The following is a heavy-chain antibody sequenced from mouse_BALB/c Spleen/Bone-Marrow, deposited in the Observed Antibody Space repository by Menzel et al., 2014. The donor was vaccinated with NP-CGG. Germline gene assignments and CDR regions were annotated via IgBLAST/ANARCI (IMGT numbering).Heavy chain of an antibody. CDR2: IWGDGST. J-gene: IGHJ4*01. CDR1: GFSLTGYG. D-gene: IGHD2-12*01. CDR3: ARDTFLLTRALDY. Sequence: QVQLKDSGPGLVAPSQSLSITCTVSGFSLTGYGVSWVRQPPGKGLEWLGMIWGDGSTDYNSALKSRLSINKDNSKSQVFLKMNSLQTDDTARYYCARDTFLLTRALDYWGQGTSVTGSS. V-gene: IGHV2-6-7*01.